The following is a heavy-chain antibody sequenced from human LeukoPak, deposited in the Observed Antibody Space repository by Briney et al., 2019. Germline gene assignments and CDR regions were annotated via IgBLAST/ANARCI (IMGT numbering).Heavy chain of an antibody. CDR1: GFTVSSNY. CDR2: IYSGGNT. D-gene: IGHD2-2*01. CDR3: ARGPTVLVGYCSSSSCQADY. J-gene: IGHJ4*02. V-gene: IGHV3-53*01. Sequence: PGGSLRLSCAASGFTVSSNYVSWVRQAPGKGLEWVSVIYSGGNTYYTDSVKGRFTISRDNAKNSLYLQMNNLRVEDAAVYYCARGPTVLVGYCSSSSCQADYWGQGTLVTVSS.